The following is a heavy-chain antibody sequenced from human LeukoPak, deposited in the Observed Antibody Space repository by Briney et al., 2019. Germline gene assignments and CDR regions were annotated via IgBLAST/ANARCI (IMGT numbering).Heavy chain of an antibody. D-gene: IGHD1-26*01. CDR2: IKQDGSEK. Sequence: PGGSLRLSCAASGFTFNTYWMSWVRQAPGKGLEWVANIKQDGSEKYFVDSVKGRFTISRDNAKNSLYLQMNSLRAEDTGLYYCARDMGRSETSDWYFDLWGRGTLVTVSS. J-gene: IGHJ2*01. CDR1: GFTFNTYW. CDR3: ARDMGRSETSDWYFDL. V-gene: IGHV3-7*01.